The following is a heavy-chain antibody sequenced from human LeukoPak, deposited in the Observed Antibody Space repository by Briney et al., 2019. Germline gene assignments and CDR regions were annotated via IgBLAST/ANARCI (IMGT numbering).Heavy chain of an antibody. CDR1: GFTFRSYA. CDR3: ARRLITFGGVREWVYFDY. V-gene: IGHV3-30-3*01. J-gene: IGHJ4*02. Sequence: GGSLRLSCAASGFTFRSYAMHWVRQAPGKGLEWVAVISYDGSDKYYADSVKGRFTISRDNSKNSLYLQMNSLRAEATAVYYCARRLITFGGVREWVYFDYWGQGTLVTVSS. CDR2: ISYDGSDK. D-gene: IGHD3-16*01.